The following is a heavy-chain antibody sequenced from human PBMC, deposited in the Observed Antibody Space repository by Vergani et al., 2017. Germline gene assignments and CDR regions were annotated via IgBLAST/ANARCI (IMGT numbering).Heavy chain of an antibody. J-gene: IGHJ5*01. CDR1: GDSMNNSSYF. V-gene: IGHV4-39*01. D-gene: IGHD2-15*01. Sequence: QLQLQESGPGLVKPSETVSLTCTVSGDSMNNSSYFWGWIRQPPGKGLDWIGSIYYSGSTYYNPSLKSRVTISVDTSKKQISLNLSAVTAADTAVYYCTRHRLGYCSGGSGYPSWFDFWGPGTPVTVSS. CDR3: TRHRLGYCSGGSGYPSWFDF. CDR2: IYYSGST.